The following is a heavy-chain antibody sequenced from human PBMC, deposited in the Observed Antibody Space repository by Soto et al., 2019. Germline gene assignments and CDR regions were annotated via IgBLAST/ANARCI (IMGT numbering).Heavy chain of an antibody. J-gene: IGHJ4*02. CDR2: ISSSSSHF. Sequence: PGGSLRLSCAASGFPFSNFVMNWVRQAPGKGLEWVSSISSSSSHFDYGDSVKGRFTISRDNAKNSVYLQMNSLRAEDTAVYYCARASVLLQYSPAYFDYWGQGTLVTVSS. CDR1: GFPFSNFV. CDR3: ARASVLLQYSPAYFDY. D-gene: IGHD3-9*01. V-gene: IGHV3-21*01.